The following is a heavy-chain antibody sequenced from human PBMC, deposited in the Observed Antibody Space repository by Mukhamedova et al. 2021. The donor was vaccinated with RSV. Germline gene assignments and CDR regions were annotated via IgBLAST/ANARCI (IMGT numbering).Heavy chain of an antibody. Sequence: SSGINAEYMGRQPPVKVLEWIGYIYYSGSTNYNPSLKSRVTISVDTSKNQFSLKLSSVTAADTAVHYCARVGVCLSFGELLYYFDYWGQGTLVTVS. V-gene: IGHV4-61*01. J-gene: IGHJ4*02. CDR1: SSGINA. CDR3: ARVGVCLSFGELLYYFDY. CDR2: IYYSGST. D-gene: IGHD3-10*01.